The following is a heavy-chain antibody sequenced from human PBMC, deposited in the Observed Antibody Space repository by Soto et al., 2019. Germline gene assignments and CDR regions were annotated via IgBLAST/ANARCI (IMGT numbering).Heavy chain of an antibody. CDR2: IYYSGST. V-gene: IGHV4-59*01. Sequence: NPXESLSLTCTVSGASISSYYWSWIRQPPGKGLEWIGYIYYSGSTNYNPSLKSLVTISVDTSKNQFSLKLSSVTAADTAVYYCATEIDSGYERGDAFDIWGQGTMVTV. D-gene: IGHD5-12*01. CDR3: ATEIDSGYERGDAFDI. J-gene: IGHJ3*02. CDR1: GASISSYY.